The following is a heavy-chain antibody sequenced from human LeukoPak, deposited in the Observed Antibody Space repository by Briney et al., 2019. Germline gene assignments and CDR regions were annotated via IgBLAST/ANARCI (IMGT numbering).Heavy chain of an antibody. CDR1: GFTFSSYA. CDR3: AKAYYPYKPHGHLDD. V-gene: IGHV3-23*01. Sequence: GGSLRLSCAASGFTFSSYAMSWVRQAPGEGLEWVSAIRGSGGRTYYADSVKGRFTISRDNSKNTLYLQMNSLRAEDTAVYYCAKAYYPYKPHGHLDDWGQGTLVTVSS. J-gene: IGHJ4*02. D-gene: IGHD2/OR15-2a*01. CDR2: IRGSGGRT.